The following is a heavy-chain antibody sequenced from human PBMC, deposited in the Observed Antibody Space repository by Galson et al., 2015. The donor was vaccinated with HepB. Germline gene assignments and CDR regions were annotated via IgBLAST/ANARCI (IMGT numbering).Heavy chain of an antibody. Sequence: SLRLSCAVSGLSISTYWMTWVRQAPGKGLECVAHIKPDGSENYYVDSVKGRFTISRDNARNSLYLQMNSLRAEDTAVYFCTRRAGVLWGQGTLVTVSS. CDR3: TRRAGVL. CDR1: GLSISTYW. D-gene: IGHD3-10*01. CDR2: IKPDGSEN. V-gene: IGHV3-7*01. J-gene: IGHJ4*02.